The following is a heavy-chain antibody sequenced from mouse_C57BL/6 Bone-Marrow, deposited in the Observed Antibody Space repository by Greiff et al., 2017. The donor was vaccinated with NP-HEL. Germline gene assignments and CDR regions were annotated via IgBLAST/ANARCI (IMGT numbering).Heavy chain of an antibody. Sequence: EVQRVESGPELVKPGASVKIPCKASGYTFTDYNMDWVKQSHGKSLEWIGDINPNNGGTIYNQKFKGKATLTVDKSSSTAYMELRSLTSEDTAVYYCARRYYGSSYFDYWGQGTTLTVSS. CDR2: INPNNGGT. J-gene: IGHJ2*01. CDR3: ARRYYGSSYFDY. V-gene: IGHV1-18*01. D-gene: IGHD1-1*01. CDR1: GYTFTDYN.